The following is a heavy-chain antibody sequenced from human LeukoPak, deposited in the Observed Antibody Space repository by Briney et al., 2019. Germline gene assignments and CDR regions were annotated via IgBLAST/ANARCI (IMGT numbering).Heavy chain of an antibody. D-gene: IGHD2-15*01. V-gene: IGHV4-4*02. CDR2: IYHSGST. CDR1: GGSISSSNW. J-gene: IGHJ4*02. Sequence: PSGTLSLTCAVSGGSISSSNWWSWVRQPPGKGLEWIGEIYHSGSTNYNPSLKSRVTISVVKSKNQFSLKLSSVTAADTAVYYCARDLEESVDCSGGSCYPVWGQGTLVTVSS. CDR3: ARDLEESVDCSGGSCYPV.